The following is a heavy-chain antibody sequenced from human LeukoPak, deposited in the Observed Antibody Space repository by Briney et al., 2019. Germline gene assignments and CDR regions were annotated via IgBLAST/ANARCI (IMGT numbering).Heavy chain of an antibody. V-gene: IGHV1-18*01. J-gene: IGHJ6*03. CDR3: ARALAPARIYYYYYMDV. CDR2: ISAYNGNT. CDR1: VYTFTSYG. Sequence: ASVKVSCKASVYTFTSYGISWVRQAPGQGLEWMGWISAYNGNTNYAQKLQGRVTMTTDTSTSTAYMELRSLRSDDTAVYYCARALAPARIYYYYYMDVWGKGTTVTVSS. D-gene: IGHD6-6*01.